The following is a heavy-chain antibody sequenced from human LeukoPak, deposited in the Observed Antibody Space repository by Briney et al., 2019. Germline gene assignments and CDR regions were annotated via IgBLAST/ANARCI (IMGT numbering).Heavy chain of an antibody. V-gene: IGHV1-18*01. Sequence: ASVTVSCKASGYTFTSYGISWVRQAPGQGLEWMGWISAYNGNTNYAQKLQGRVTMTTDTSTSTAYMELRSLRSDDTAVYYCARVNYDLGWFDPWGQGTLVTVSS. J-gene: IGHJ5*02. CDR1: GYTFTSYG. CDR2: ISAYNGNT. D-gene: IGHD3-3*01. CDR3: ARVNYDLGWFDP.